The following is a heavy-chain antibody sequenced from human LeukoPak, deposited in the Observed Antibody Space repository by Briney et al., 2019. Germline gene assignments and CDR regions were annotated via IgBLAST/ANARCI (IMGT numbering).Heavy chain of an antibody. CDR2: IYPGDSDT. CDR1: GYSFTTYW. J-gene: IGHJ5*02. D-gene: IGHD3-10*01. Sequence: GESLKISCKGSGYSFTTYWIAWVRQMPGKGLEWMGVIYPGDSDTRYSPSFQGQVTISADKSISTAYLQWSSLMASDTAIYYCARQGGERNWFDPWGQGTLVTVSS. CDR3: ARQGGERNWFDP. V-gene: IGHV5-51*01.